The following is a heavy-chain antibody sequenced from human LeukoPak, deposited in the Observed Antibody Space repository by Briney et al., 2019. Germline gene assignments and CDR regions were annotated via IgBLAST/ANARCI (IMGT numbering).Heavy chain of an antibody. CDR2: IYYSGST. Sequence: SQTLSLTCTVSGASISSEGYYWSWIRQHPGKGLEWIGYIYYSGSTYYNPSLKSRVTMSVDTSNSQFSLKLRSVTAADTAVYYCARGKYYDSSTEYYFDYWGQGTLVAGSS. D-gene: IGHD3-22*01. CDR1: GASISSEGYY. V-gene: IGHV4-31*03. J-gene: IGHJ4*02. CDR3: ARGKYYDSSTEYYFDY.